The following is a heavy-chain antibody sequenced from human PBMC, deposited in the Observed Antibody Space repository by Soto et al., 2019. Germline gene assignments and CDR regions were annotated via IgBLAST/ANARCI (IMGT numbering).Heavy chain of an antibody. V-gene: IGHV3-33*01. D-gene: IGHD4-17*01. CDR3: ARAPAGDYTLYHYYTMDV. CDR2: VWFDGGNK. J-gene: IGHJ6*02. Sequence: QVQLVASGGGVVQPGTSLRLSCEASGFTFSDHAMHWVRQAPGKGLEWVAVVWFDGGNKFYTDSVKGRFTISRDNSKNTLFLQMHSLRVVYTAVYYCARAPAGDYTLYHYYTMDVWGQGTPVTVSS. CDR1: GFTFSDHA.